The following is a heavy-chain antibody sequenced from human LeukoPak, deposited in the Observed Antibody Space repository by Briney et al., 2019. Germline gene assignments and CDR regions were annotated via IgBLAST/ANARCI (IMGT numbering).Heavy chain of an antibody. D-gene: IGHD6-13*01. CDR3: ARGKYSSTWYIYDP. Sequence: PSETLSLTCTVTGPSVSNDHYYWSWLRQPPGKGLEWIGYIYNSVNTNYSPSLKSRFTMSADTSKNQLSLKLSAVTVADTAIYYCARGKYSSTWYIYDPWGQGALVTVSS. J-gene: IGHJ5*02. CDR2: IYNSVNT. CDR1: GPSVSNDHYY. V-gene: IGHV4-61*01.